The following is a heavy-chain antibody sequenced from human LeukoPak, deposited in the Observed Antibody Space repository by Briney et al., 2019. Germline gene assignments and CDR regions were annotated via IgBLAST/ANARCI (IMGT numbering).Heavy chain of an antibody. CDR1: GFTFSSYA. D-gene: IGHD2-2*01. V-gene: IGHV3-30*04. Sequence: GRSLRLSCAASGFTFSSYAMHWVRQAPGKGLEWVAVISYDGSNKYYADSVKGRFTISRDNSKNTLYLQMNSLRAEDTAVYYCARESSPSCYDYWGQGTLVTVSS. CDR3: ARESSPSCYDY. CDR2: ISYDGSNK. J-gene: IGHJ4*02.